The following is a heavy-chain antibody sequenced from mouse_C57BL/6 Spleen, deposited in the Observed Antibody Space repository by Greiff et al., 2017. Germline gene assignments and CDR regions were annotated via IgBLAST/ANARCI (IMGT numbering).Heavy chain of an antibody. V-gene: IGHV5-6*01. D-gene: IGHD1-1*01. CDR1: GFTFSSYG. CDR3: ARARDYGSSWYFDV. CDR2: ISSGGSYT. Sequence: EVQVVESGGDLVKPGGSLKLSCAASGFTFSSYGMSWVRQTPDKRLEWVATISSGGSYTYYPDSVKGRFTISRDNAKNTLYLQMSSLKSEDTAMYYCARARDYGSSWYFDVWGTGTTVTVSS. J-gene: IGHJ1*03.